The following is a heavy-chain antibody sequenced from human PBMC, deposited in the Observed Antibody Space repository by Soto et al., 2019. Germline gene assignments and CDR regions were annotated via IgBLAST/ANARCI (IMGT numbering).Heavy chain of an antibody. CDR2: INRSGST. CDR1: GGSFSGYY. CDR3: ARGGLTTVPPLT. V-gene: IGHV4-34*01. Sequence: QMQLQQWGAGLFKPSETLSLTCAVYGGSFSGYYYYWIRQPPGKGLEWIGEINRSGSTNYNPSLKSRVTISVDTSKNQFSLTLSSVTAADTAIYYCARGGLTTVPPLTWGQGTLVTVSS. J-gene: IGHJ4*02. D-gene: IGHD4-17*01.